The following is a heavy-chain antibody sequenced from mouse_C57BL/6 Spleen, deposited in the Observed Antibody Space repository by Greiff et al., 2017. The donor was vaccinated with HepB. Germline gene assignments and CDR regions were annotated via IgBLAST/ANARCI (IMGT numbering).Heavy chain of an antibody. D-gene: IGHD1-1*01. Sequence: VKLVESGAELARPGASVKMSCKASGYTFTSYTMHWVKQRPGQGLEWIGYINPSSGYTKYNQKFKDKATLTADKSSSTAYMQLSSLTSEDSAVYYCARGGYGSPYYFDYWGQGTTLTVSS. CDR3: ARGGYGSPYYFDY. J-gene: IGHJ2*01. V-gene: IGHV1-4*01. CDR1: GYTFTSYT. CDR2: INPSSGYT.